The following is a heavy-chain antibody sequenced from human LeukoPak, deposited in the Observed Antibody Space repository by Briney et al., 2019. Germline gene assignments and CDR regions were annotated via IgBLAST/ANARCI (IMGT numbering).Heavy chain of an antibody. CDR3: ASLPFSSSTGSDY. V-gene: IGHV4-61*02. CDR1: GGSISSSSYY. Sequence: SETLSLTCTVSGGSISSSSYYWGWIRQPAGKGLEWIGRIYTSGSTNYNPSLKSRVTISVDTSKNQFSLKLSSVTAADTAVYYCASLPFSSSTGSDYWGQGTLVTVSS. J-gene: IGHJ4*02. CDR2: IYTSGST. D-gene: IGHD2-2*01.